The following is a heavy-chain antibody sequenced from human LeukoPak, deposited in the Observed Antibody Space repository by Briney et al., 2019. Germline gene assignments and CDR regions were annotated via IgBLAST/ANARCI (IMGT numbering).Heavy chain of an antibody. CDR1: GFTFSNAW. V-gene: IGHV3-15*01. CDR3: TTGSWFDP. CDR2: IKSKTAGGTT. Sequence: PGGSLRLSCAASGFTFSNAWMSWVRQAPGKGLEWVGRIKSKTAGGTTDYAAPVKGRFTISRDDSKNTLYLHMNSLKTEDTAVYYCTTGSWFDPWGQGTLVTVSS. J-gene: IGHJ5*02.